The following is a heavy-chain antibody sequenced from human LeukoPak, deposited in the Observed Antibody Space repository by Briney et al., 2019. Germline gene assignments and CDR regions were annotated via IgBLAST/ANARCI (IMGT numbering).Heavy chain of an antibody. V-gene: IGHV3-23*01. CDR1: GFTFSSYA. D-gene: IGHD3-22*01. J-gene: IGHJ4*02. CDR3: AKSPYYYDSSGYVLDY. Sequence: PGGSLRLSCAASGFTFSSYAMSWVRQAPGKGLEWVSAISGSGGSTYYADSVKGRFTISRDNSKNTLYLQMNSLRAEDTAVYYCAKSPYYYDSSGYVLDYWGQGTLVTVSS. CDR2: ISGSGGST.